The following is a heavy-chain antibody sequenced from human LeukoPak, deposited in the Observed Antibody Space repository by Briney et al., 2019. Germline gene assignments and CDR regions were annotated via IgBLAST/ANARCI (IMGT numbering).Heavy chain of an antibody. CDR1: GFTFSDFY. V-gene: IGHV3-11*01. D-gene: IGHD3-3*01. CDR2: ISSSGTTI. J-gene: IGHJ4*02. CDR3: ARGPFWSGYFDD. Sequence: GGSLRLSCAASGFTFSDFYMSWCRQAPGQGLEWVSYISSSGTTINYADSVKGRFTISRDNAKNSLYLQMNSLRAEDTAVYYCARGPFWSGYFDDWGQGTLVTVSS.